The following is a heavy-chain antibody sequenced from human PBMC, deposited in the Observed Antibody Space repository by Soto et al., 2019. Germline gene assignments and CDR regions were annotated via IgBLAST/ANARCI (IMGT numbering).Heavy chain of an antibody. D-gene: IGHD1-26*01. CDR3: ARDLSGGNYYYHGLDV. CDR2: ITSNSVYV. Sequence: GGFLRLSCAVAGFTFSDFDMSWVRQAPGKGLEWVSSITSNSVYVYYADSLKGRFTISRDNAKSSLYLQMNSLRADDTAVYYCARDLSGGNYYYHGLDVWGQGTTVTVSS. CDR1: GFTFSDFD. V-gene: IGHV3-21*01. J-gene: IGHJ6*02.